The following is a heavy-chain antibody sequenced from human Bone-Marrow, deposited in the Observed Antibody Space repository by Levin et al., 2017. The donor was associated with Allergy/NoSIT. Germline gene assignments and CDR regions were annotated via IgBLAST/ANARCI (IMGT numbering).Heavy chain of an antibody. J-gene: IGHJ6*02. V-gene: IGHV3-21*01. Sequence: SCAASGFTFSSYSMNWVRQAPGKGLEWVSSISSSSSYIYYADSVKGRFTISRDNAKNSLYLQMNSLRAEDTAVYYCARGVVIMDYYYYGMDVWGQGTTVTVSS. CDR2: ISSSSSYI. CDR3: ARGVVIMDYYYYGMDV. CDR1: GFTFSSYS. D-gene: IGHD3-3*01.